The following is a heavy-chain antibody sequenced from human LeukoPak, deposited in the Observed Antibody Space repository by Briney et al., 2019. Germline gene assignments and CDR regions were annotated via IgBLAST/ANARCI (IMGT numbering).Heavy chain of an antibody. CDR1: GYGFTSYY. Sequence: ASVNVSCKAFGYGFTSYYIHWVRQAPGQGLEWMGIINPSVGGTTYARKFQGRVTMTRDTSTSTVYMELSSLRSEDTAVYYCARHGSGRYYPAEGRVDYWGQGTLVTVSS. V-gene: IGHV1-46*03. CDR3: ARHGSGRYYPAEGRVDY. D-gene: IGHD3-10*01. J-gene: IGHJ4*02. CDR2: INPSVGGT.